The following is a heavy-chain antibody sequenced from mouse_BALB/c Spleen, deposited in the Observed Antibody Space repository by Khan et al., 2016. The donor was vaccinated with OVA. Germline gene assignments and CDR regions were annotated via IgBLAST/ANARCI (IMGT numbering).Heavy chain of an antibody. CDR2: IWGGGSK. CDR1: GFSLADYA. CDR3: AKDPPYYAMDY. Sequence: VKLVESGPGLVAPSQSLSITCTVSGFSLADYAVSWIRQPPGKGLEWLGVIWGGGSKYYNSALKSRLRISKDNSKSQVFIKMNSLPTDDIAMYYCAKDPPYYAMDYWGQGTSVTVSS. J-gene: IGHJ4*01. V-gene: IGHV2-6-5*01.